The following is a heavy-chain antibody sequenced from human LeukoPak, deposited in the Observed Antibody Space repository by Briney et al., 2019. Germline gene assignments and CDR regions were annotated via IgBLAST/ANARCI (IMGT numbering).Heavy chain of an antibody. CDR3: AKDINDYFDY. V-gene: IGHV3-23*01. CDR1: GSTFSSYA. Sequence: GGSLRLSCAASGSTFSSYAMSWVRQAPGKGLEWVSAISGSGGSTYYADSVEGRFTISRDNSKNTLYLQMNSLRAEDTAVYYCAKDINDYFDYWGQGTLVTVSS. J-gene: IGHJ4*02. D-gene: IGHD3-10*01. CDR2: ISGSGGST.